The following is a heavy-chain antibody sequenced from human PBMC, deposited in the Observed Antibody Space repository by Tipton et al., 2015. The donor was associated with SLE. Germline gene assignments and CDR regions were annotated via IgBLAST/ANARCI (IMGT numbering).Heavy chain of an antibody. CDR1: GYSISIGYY. D-gene: IGHD3-22*01. CDR3: TRDPYYYDSSGSPYSY. V-gene: IGHV4-38-2*02. CDR2: IYHSGKT. Sequence: TLSLTCAVSGYSISIGYYWGWIRQPPGKGLEWIGSIYHSGKTYYYPSPKSRVTISVDTSKNQFSLELSSVTAADTAVYYGTRDPYYYDSSGSPYSYWGQGTLVTVSS. J-gene: IGHJ4*02.